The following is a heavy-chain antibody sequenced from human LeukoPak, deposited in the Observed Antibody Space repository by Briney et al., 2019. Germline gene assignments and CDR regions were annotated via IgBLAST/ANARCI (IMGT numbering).Heavy chain of an antibody. CDR2: ISYDGSNK. CDR3: AREGWFGEFDNWFDP. V-gene: IGHV3-30-3*01. Sequence: PGGSLRLSCAASGFTFSTYAMHWVRQAPGKGLEWVAVISYDGSNKYYADSVKGRFTISRDNSKNTLYQQMNSLRAEDTAVYYCAREGWFGEFDNWFDPWGQGTLVTVSS. J-gene: IGHJ5*02. D-gene: IGHD3-10*01. CDR1: GFTFSTYA.